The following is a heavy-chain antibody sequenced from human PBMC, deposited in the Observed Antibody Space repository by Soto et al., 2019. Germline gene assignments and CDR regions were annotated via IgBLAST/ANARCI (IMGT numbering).Heavy chain of an antibody. CDR1: GGSIIDLHLYY. CDR2: ISYDGGT. J-gene: IGHJ4*02. V-gene: IGHV4-39*01. CDR3: ARRRHGYFDS. Sequence: QLQLQESGPGLVKPSETLSLTCTVSGGSIIDLHLYYWAWLRQSPGKGLEWLATISYDGGTFYSPSLESRVTMSVDTSTNQLSVKLSSVTATDTAVYYCARRRHGYFDSWGQGSMVTVSS.